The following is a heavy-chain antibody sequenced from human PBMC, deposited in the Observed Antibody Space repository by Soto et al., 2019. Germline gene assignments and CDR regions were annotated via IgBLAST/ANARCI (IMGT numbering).Heavy chain of an antibody. CDR2: ISGSGGST. CDR3: ARDMGRSGNYGHFDY. CDR1: GLTFSSYA. Sequence: EVQLLESGGGLVQPGGSLRLSCAASGLTFSSYAMSWVRQAPGKGLEWVSGISGSGGSTYYADSVKGRFTISRDNSKNTLYLQMNSLRAEDTAVYYCARDMGRSGNYGHFDYWGQGTLVTVSS. D-gene: IGHD1-26*01. J-gene: IGHJ4*02. V-gene: IGHV3-23*01.